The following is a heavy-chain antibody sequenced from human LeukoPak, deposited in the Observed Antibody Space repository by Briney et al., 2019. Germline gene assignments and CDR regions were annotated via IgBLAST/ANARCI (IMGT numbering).Heavy chain of an antibody. D-gene: IGHD3-22*01. CDR3: ARDLDSQGPHQPFDY. Sequence: PSETLSLTCSISGGSISSKTYNWGWIRQPPGKGLEWIGSTYYTGSTHYNPSLKSRVTISVDTSKNQLSLKLSSVTAADTAVYYCARDLDSQGPHQPFDYWGQGTLVTVSS. CDR2: TYYTGST. J-gene: IGHJ4*02. V-gene: IGHV4-39*07. CDR1: GGSISSKTYN.